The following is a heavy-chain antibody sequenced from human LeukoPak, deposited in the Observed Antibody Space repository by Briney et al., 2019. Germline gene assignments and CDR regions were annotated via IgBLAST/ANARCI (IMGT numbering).Heavy chain of an antibody. J-gene: IGHJ4*02. CDR2: ISSSSSYI. Sequence: GGSLRLSCAASGFTFSSYTMNWVRQAPGKGLEWVSSISSSSSYIYYADSLKGRFTISRDNAKNSLYLQMNSLRAGDTAVYYCASEYSPNYWGQGTLVTVSS. CDR3: ASEYSPNY. CDR1: GFTFSSYT. D-gene: IGHD6-6*01. V-gene: IGHV3-21*01.